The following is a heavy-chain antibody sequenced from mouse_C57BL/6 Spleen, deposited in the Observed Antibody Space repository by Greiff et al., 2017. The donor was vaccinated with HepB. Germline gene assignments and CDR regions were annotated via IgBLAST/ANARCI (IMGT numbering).Heavy chain of an antibody. CDR2: ISSGSSTI. CDR1: GFTFSDYG. D-gene: IGHD5-1*01. J-gene: IGHJ2*01. CDR3: ARGVSTYPFDY. Sequence: EVKVVESGGGLVKPGGSLKLSCAASGFTFSDYGMHWVRQAPGKGLEWVAYISSGSSTIYYADTVKGRFTISRDNAKNTLFLQMTSLRSEDTAMYYCARGVSTYPFDYWGQGTTLTVSS. V-gene: IGHV5-17*01.